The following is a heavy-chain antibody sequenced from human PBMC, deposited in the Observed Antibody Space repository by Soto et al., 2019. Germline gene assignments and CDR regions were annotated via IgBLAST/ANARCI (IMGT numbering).Heavy chain of an antibody. CDR2: IYYSGST. D-gene: IGHD2-2*01. CDR3: ARDIVVVPAAMVGVYNWFDP. Sequence: SETLSLTCTVSGGSISSSSYYWGWIRQPPGKGLEWIGSIYYSGSTYYNPSLKSRVTISVDTSKNQISMKLSSVTAADTVVYYCARDIVVVPAAMVGVYNWFDPWGQGTLVTVSS. V-gene: IGHV4-39*02. J-gene: IGHJ5*02. CDR1: GGSISSSSYY.